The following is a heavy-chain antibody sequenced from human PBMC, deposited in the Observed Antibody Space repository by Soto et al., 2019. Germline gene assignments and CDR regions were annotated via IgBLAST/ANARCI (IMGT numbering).Heavy chain of an antibody. CDR2: IVVGSGNT. CDR3: AAGFVSGWPVRSFDY. V-gene: IGHV1-58*01. Sequence: SVKVSCKASGFTFTNSAVQWVRQARGQRLEWIGWIVVGSGNTNYAQKFQERVTITRDRSTSTAYMELSSLRSEDTAVYYCAAGFVSGWPVRSFDYWGQGTLVTVSS. D-gene: IGHD6-19*01. CDR1: GFTFTNSA. J-gene: IGHJ4*02.